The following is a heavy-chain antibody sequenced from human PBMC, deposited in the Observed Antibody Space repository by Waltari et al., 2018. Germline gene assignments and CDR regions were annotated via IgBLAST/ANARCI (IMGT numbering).Heavy chain of an antibody. J-gene: IGHJ6*02. CDR1: GGTFSSYA. D-gene: IGHD2-15*01. CDR2: IIPILGIA. Sequence: QVQLVQSGAEVKKPGSSVKVSCKASGGTFSSYAISWVRKAPGQGLEWMGGIIPILGIANYAQKFQGRVTITADKSTSTAYMELSSLRSEDTAVYYCAREVVVVVAATYYYYGMDVWGQGTTVTVSS. CDR3: AREVVVVVAATYYYYGMDV. V-gene: IGHV1-69*10.